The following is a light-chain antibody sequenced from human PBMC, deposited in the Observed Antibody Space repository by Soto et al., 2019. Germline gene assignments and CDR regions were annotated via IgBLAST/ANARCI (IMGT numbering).Light chain of an antibody. Sequence: DIQLTQSPSTLSASIGDRVTITCRASQSIDGWLAWYQQKPGEAPKLLIYKSSTSQPGVPSRFSGSGSGTEFSLTISSLQPDDFATYYCQQYSSHSTFGQGTKVDI. J-gene: IGKJ1*01. CDR1: QSIDGW. CDR2: KSS. V-gene: IGKV1-5*03. CDR3: QQYSSHST.